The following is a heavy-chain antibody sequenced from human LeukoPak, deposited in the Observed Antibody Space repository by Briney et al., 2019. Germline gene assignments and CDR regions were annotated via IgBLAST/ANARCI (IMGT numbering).Heavy chain of an antibody. V-gene: IGHV3-11*04. Sequence: GGSLRLSCAASGFTVSSNYMSWVRQAPGKGLEWVAYIGSGGRTTYYADSVKGRFTISRDNAKNSLSLQTNSLRVEDTAVYYCVKEYFGKLDPWGQGTLVAVSS. D-gene: IGHD3-10*01. CDR1: GFTVSSNY. J-gene: IGHJ5*02. CDR2: IGSGGRTT. CDR3: VKEYFGKLDP.